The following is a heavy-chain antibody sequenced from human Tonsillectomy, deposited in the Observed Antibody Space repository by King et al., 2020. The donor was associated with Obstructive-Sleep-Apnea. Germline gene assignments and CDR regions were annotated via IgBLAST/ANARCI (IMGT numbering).Heavy chain of an antibody. V-gene: IGHV4-39*07. CDR2: FNYSGSN. J-gene: IGHJ6*02. Sequence: LQLQESGPGLVKPSETLSLTGTVSGGFISSSSYYWGWIRQPPGKGLEWIGNFNYSGSNYYGPSPKSRVTISIETSKNEFSLKLSSVTAADTAVYYCALKYGMDVWGRGTTVTVSS. CDR1: GGFISSSSYY. CDR3: ALKYGMDV.